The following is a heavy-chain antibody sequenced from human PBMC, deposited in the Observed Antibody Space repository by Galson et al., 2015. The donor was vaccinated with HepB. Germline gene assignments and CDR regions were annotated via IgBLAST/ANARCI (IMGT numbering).Heavy chain of an antibody. CDR3: ARWRGAQSEFDH. J-gene: IGHJ3*01. CDR1: GFTFSNYG. D-gene: IGHD3-3*01. CDR2: LNSGGKT. Sequence: SLRLSCAASGFTFSNYGMAWVRQAPGKGLEWVSHLNSGGKTEDAESVKGRFTISRDSSKRTLYLQMNSLRVEDTAIYYCARWRGAQSEFDHWGQGTMLIVSS. V-gene: IGHV3-23*01.